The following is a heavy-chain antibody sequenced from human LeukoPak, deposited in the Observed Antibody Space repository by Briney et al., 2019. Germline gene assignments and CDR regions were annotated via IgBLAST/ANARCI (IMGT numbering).Heavy chain of an antibody. CDR1: GYTFTSYG. CDR2: ISAYNGNT. CDR3: ARAGAGGIVVVPAALLVDY. D-gene: IGHD2-2*01. J-gene: IGHJ4*02. Sequence: ASVKVPCKASGYTFTSYGISWVRQAPGQGLEWMGWISAYNGNTNYAQKLQGRVTMTTDTSTSTAYMELRSLRSDDTAVYYCARAGAGGIVVVPAALLVDYWGQGTLVTVSS. V-gene: IGHV1-18*04.